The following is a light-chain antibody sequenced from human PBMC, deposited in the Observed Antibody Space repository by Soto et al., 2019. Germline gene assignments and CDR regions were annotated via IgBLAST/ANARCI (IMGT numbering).Light chain of an antibody. CDR2: RND. CDR1: KSNIGSNY. CDR3: VAWDDSLSGGV. V-gene: IGLV1-47*01. Sequence: QSVLTQPPTASGTPGQRVTISCSGSKSNIGSNYVYWYQQVPGTAPKLLIYRNDQRPSGVPDRFSGSKSGTSASLAISGLPFGGGGDYYCVAWDDSLSGGVFGGGTQLTVL. J-gene: IGLJ7*01.